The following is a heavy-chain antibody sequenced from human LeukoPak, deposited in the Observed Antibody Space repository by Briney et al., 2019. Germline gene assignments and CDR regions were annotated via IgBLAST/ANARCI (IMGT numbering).Heavy chain of an antibody. CDR1: VYTFTSSA. CDR2: MNPNSGNT. J-gene: IGHJ4*02. D-gene: IGHD4-17*01. V-gene: IGHV1-8*01. CDR3: ARGLHYGATPVY. Sequence: ASVNVSCKASVYTFTSSAINWVRHATGQCLEWMGWMNPNSGNTGYAQKFQGRVTMTRNTSISTAYMELSSLRSEDTAVYYCARGLHYGATPVYWGQGTLVTVSS.